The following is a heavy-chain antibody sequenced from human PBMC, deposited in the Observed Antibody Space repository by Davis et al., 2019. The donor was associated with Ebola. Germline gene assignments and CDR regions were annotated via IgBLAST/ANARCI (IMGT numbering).Heavy chain of an antibody. Sequence: MPSETLSLTCTVSGGSISSGDYYWSWIRQPPGKGLEWIGYIYYSGSTYYNPSLKSRVTISVDTSKNQFSLKLSSVTAADTAVYYCARHPPGYVMDVWGQGTTVTVSS. D-gene: IGHD1-14*01. J-gene: IGHJ6*02. CDR2: IYYSGST. V-gene: IGHV4-30-4*02. CDR1: GGSISSGDYY. CDR3: ARHPPGYVMDV.